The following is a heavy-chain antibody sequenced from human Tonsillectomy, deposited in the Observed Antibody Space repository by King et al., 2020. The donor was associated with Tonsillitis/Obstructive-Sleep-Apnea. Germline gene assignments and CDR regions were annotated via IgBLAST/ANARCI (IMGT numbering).Heavy chain of an antibody. CDR1: GYTFTGYY. V-gene: IGHV1-2*04. Sequence: VQLVESGAEVKKPGASVKVSCKASGYTFTGYYMHWVRQAPGQGLEWMGWSNPNSGGTNYAQKFQGWVTMTRDTSISTAYMELSRLRSDDTAGYYCARGLGYCSSTSCLSFDYWGQGTLVTVSS. J-gene: IGHJ4*02. D-gene: IGHD2-2*01. CDR2: SNPNSGGT. CDR3: ARGLGYCSSTSCLSFDY.